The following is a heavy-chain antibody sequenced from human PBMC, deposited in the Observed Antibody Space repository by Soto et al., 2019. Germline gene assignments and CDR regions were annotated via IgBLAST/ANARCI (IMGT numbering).Heavy chain of an antibody. D-gene: IGHD5-12*01. CDR2: IIPVFGTP. V-gene: IGHV1-69*12. CDR1: GGSFSNYG. J-gene: IGHJ6*02. Sequence: QVQVVQSGAEVKKPGSSVKVSCKASGGSFSNYGISWVRQAPGQGLEWMGGIIPVFGTPHYAQKFQDRVNIIADDSTSTVYMEVSSLTSEDTAVYYCARGDATKVIVTTYYGLDVWGQGTTVTVSS. CDR3: ARGDATKVIVTTYYGLDV.